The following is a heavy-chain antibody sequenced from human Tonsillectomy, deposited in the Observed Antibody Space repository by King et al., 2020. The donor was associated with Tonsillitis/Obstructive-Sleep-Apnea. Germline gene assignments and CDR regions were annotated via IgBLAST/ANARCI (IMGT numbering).Heavy chain of an antibody. CDR1: GGSFSGYY. Sequence: VQLQQWGAGLLKPSETLSLTCAVYGGSFSGYYWSWIRQPPGKGLEWIGEINHSGSTNYNPSLKSRVTISVDTSKNQFSLKLSSVTAADTAVYYCARSQSRTYYYYYGMDVWGQGTTVTVSS. J-gene: IGHJ6*02. CDR2: INHSGST. V-gene: IGHV4-34*01. CDR3: ARSQSRTYYYYYGMDV.